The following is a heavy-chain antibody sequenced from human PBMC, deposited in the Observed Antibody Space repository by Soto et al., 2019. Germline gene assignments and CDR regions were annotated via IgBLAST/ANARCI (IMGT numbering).Heavy chain of an antibody. V-gene: IGHV3-23*01. CDR2: ISGSGGST. CDR1: GFTFSSYA. J-gene: IGHJ4*02. Sequence: GGSLRLSCAASGFTFSSYAMSWVRQAPGKGLEWVSAISGSGGSTYYADSVKGRFTISRDNSKNTLYLQMNSLRAEDTAVYYCAKISPRAPVVTAIHSRDEVNYWGQGTLVTVSS. CDR3: AKISPRAPVVTAIHSRDEVNY. D-gene: IGHD2-21*02.